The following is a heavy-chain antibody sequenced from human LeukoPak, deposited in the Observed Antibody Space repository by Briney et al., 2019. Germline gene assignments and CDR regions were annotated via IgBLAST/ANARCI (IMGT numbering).Heavy chain of an antibody. CDR2: INPSGAST. Sequence: ASVKVSCKASGYMFTSYSMHWVRQAPGQGLEWMGIINPSGASTSYAQKFQGRVTMTRDTSTNTVYMELSRLRSEDTAVYYCTRDGYYGVSYYFDYWGQGTLVTVSS. CDR3: TRDGYYGVSYYFDY. V-gene: IGHV1-46*03. CDR1: GYMFTSYS. D-gene: IGHD4-17*01. J-gene: IGHJ4*02.